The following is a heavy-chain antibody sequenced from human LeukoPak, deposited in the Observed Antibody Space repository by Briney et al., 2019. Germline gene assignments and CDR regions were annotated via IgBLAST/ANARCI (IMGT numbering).Heavy chain of an antibody. CDR3: AKATQGKIVVVVAAKLNYYYYGMDV. CDR1: GFTFSSYA. Sequence: GGSLRLSCAASGFTFSSYAMSWVRHAPGKGREWVSAISGSGGSTYYADSVKGRFTISRDNSEHTLYLQMNSLRAEDTAVYYCAKATQGKIVVVVAAKLNYYYYGMDVWGQGTTVTVSS. V-gene: IGHV3-23*01. CDR2: ISGSGGST. D-gene: IGHD2-15*01. J-gene: IGHJ6*02.